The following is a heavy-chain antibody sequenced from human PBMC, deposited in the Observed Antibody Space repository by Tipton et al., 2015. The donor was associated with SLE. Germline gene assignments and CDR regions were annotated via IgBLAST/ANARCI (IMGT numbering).Heavy chain of an antibody. CDR2: IYYSGST. D-gene: IGHD6-6*01. Sequence: LRLSCTVSGGSISSYYWSWIRQPPGKGLEWIGYIYYSGSTNYNPSLKSRVTISVDTSKNQFSLKLSSVTAADTAVYYCARSSIAALGWFDPWGQGTLVTVSS. V-gene: IGHV4-59*12. CDR3: ARSSIAALGWFDP. J-gene: IGHJ5*02. CDR1: GGSISSYY.